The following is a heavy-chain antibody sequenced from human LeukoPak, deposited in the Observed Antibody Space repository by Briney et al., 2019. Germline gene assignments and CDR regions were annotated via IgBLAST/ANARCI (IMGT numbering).Heavy chain of an antibody. J-gene: IGHJ3*02. CDR3: ARVPHYDILTGSHAFDI. CDR1: GFTVSSNY. Sequence: GGSLRLSCAASGFTVSSNYMSWVRQAPGKGLEWVSVIYSGGSTYYADSVKGRFTISRDNSKNTLYLQMNSLRAEDTAVYYCARVPHYDILTGSHAFDIWGQGTMVTVSS. CDR2: IYSGGST. V-gene: IGHV3-53*01. D-gene: IGHD3-9*01.